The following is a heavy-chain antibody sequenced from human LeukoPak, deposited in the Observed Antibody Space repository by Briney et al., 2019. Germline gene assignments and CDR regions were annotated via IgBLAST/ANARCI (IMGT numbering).Heavy chain of an antibody. CDR1: GFTFSSYG. CDR2: IRYDGSNK. V-gene: IGHV3-30*02. Sequence: GGSLRLSCAASGFTFSSYGMHWVRQAPGKGLEWVAFIRYDGSNKYYADSVKGRFTISRDNSKNTLYLQMNSLRAEDTAVYYCAKDPWVVQGVTLDYWGQGTLVTVSS. D-gene: IGHD3-10*01. J-gene: IGHJ4*02. CDR3: AKDPWVVQGVTLDY.